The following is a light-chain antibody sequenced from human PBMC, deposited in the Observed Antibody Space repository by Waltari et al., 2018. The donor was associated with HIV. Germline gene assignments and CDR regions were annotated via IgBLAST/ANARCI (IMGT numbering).Light chain of an antibody. CDR1: SSDIGAYDS. V-gene: IGLV2-8*01. CDR2: EVT. CDR3: SSYGDNNWVL. Sequence: QSALTQPPSPSGSLGQSVTLPCIGSSSDIGAYDSLPWFQQLPHNAPTLLLYEVTKRPSGVPDRFSGSRSGNTAFLTVSGLQPNDTAAYFCSSYGDNNWVLFGGGTNLTVL. J-gene: IGLJ2*01.